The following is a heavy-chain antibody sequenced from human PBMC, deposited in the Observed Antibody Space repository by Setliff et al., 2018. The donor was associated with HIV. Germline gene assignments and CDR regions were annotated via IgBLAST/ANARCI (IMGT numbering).Heavy chain of an antibody. CDR3: ASNYCSAGSCYHDY. V-gene: IGHV4-34*01. CDR2: INHSGST. J-gene: IGHJ4*02. CDR1: GGSFSGYY. D-gene: IGHD2-15*01. Sequence: PSETLSLTCAVYGGSFSGYYWSWIRQPPGKGLEWIGEINHSGSTNYNPSLKSRVTISVDTSKNQFSLKLSSVTAADTAVYYCASNYCSAGSCYHDYWGQGTLVTVSS.